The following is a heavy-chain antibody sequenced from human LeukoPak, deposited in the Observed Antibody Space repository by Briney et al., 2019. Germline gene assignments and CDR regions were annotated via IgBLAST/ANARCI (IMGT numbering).Heavy chain of an antibody. CDR3: ARAGTAMVLDYFDY. CDR1: GGSISSYY. CDR2: IYYSGST. D-gene: IGHD5-18*01. J-gene: IGHJ4*02. Sequence: SETLSLTCTVSGGSISSYYWSWIRQPPGKGLEWRGYIYYSGSTNYNPSLKSRVTISVDTSKNQFSLKLSSVTAADTAVYYCARAGTAMVLDYFDYWGQGTLVTVSS. V-gene: IGHV4-59*01.